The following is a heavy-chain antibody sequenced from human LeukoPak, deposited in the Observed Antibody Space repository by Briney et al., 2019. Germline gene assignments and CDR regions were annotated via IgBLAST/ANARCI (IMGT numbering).Heavy chain of an antibody. D-gene: IGHD3-22*01. J-gene: IGHJ4*02. V-gene: IGHV3-23*01. CDR3: ATLPSYDSSGF. CDR2: ISGSGGST. CDR1: GFTFSSYA. Sequence: GGSLRLSCAASGFTFSSYAMSWVRQAPGKGLEWVSAISGSGGSTYYADSVKGQFTISRDNSKNTLYLQMNSLRAEDTAVYYCATLPSYDSSGFWGQGTLVTVSS.